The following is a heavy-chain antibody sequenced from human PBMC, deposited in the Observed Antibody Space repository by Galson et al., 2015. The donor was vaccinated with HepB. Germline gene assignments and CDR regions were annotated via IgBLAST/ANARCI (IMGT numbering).Heavy chain of an antibody. CDR2: INPSGGST. CDR1: GYTFTSYY. V-gene: IGHV1-46*01. J-gene: IGHJ6*03. CDR3: ARDPGLVHSNPNRYYYYYMDV. D-gene: IGHD4-11*01. Sequence: SVKVSCKASGYTFTSYYMHWVRQAPGQGLEWMGIINPSGGSTSYAQKFQGRVTMTRDTSTSTVYMELSSLRSEDTAVYYCARDPGLVHSNPNRYYYYYMDVWGKGTTVTVSS.